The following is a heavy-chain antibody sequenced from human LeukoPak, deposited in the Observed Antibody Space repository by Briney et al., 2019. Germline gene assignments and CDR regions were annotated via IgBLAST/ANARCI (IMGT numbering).Heavy chain of an antibody. Sequence: ASVKVSCKASGYTFTNYAMNWVRQAPGQGLEWMGWINTDTGNPTYAQGFTRRLVFSLDTSASTAYLQISSLKAEDAAVYYCARTLFGDQYQLLHNWFDPWGQGTLVTVSS. D-gene: IGHD2-2*01. J-gene: IGHJ5*02. CDR1: GYTFTNYA. CDR3: ARTLFGDQYQLLHNWFDP. V-gene: IGHV7-4-1*02. CDR2: INTDTGNP.